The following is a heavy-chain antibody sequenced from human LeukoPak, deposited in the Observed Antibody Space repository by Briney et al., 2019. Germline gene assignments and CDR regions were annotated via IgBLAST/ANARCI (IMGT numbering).Heavy chain of an antibody. J-gene: IGHJ4*02. CDR1: GYSFGHYW. Sequence: GESLKISCKGSGYSFGHYWIVWVRQMPGKGLEWMGIIYPGDSDTTYSPSFQGQVTISAGQSISTAYLQWSSLKASDTAMYYCARQDDNDSGSFDYWGQGTLVTVSS. D-gene: IGHD3-10*01. V-gene: IGHV5-51*01. CDR2: IYPGDSDT. CDR3: ARQDDNDSGSFDY.